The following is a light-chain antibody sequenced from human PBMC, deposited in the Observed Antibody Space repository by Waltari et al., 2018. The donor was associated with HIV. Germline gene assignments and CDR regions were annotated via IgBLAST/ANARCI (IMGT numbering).Light chain of an antibody. Sequence: QSALTQPASVSGSPGQSITISCPGTSRDVGSSNLVSWYQQHPGKAPKLMIYEVSKRPSGVSNRFSGSKSGNTASLTISGLQAEDEADYYCCSYAGSGDVFGTGTKVTVL. CDR2: EVS. J-gene: IGLJ1*01. V-gene: IGLV2-23*02. CDR1: SRDVGSSNL. CDR3: CSYAGSGDV.